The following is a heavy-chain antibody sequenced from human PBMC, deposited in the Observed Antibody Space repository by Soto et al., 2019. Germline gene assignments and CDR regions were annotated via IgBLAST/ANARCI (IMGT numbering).Heavy chain of an antibody. J-gene: IGHJ6*02. CDR2: IYHSGSA. CDR1: GGSISSGDYY. D-gene: IGHD3-10*01. CDR3: ARVHIPFGASTMIRGVNPRSGMDV. V-gene: IGHV4-30-4*01. Sequence: QVQLQQSGPGLVEPSQTLSLTCAVSGGSISSGDYYWSWVRQPPGKGLEWIGYIYHSGSAYYNPSLSSRFTISVDTSKNQFSLEVSSVAAADTAVYYCARVHIPFGASTMIRGVNPRSGMDVWGQGTTVSVSS.